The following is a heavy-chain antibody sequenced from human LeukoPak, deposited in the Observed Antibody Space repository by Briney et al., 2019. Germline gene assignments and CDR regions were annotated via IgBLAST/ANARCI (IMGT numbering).Heavy chain of an antibody. J-gene: IGHJ4*02. D-gene: IGHD6-19*01. CDR2: MYHSGST. CDR3: ASHQWLTNNYFDY. Sequence: SETLSLTCTVSGGSISSSSYYWGWIRQPPGKGLEWIGSMYHSGSTFYSPSLKSRVTISVDTSKNQFSLRLNSVTAADTAVYNCASHQWLTNNYFDYWGQGTLVTVSS. CDR1: GGSISSSSYY. V-gene: IGHV4-39*01.